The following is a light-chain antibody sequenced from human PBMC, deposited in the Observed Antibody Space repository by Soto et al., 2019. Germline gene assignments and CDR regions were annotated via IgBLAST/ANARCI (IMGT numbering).Light chain of an antibody. CDR2: AAS. CDR1: QGISSY. J-gene: IGKJ4*01. V-gene: IGKV1-9*01. Sequence: DIPLTQSPSFLSASVGDRDTITCRASQGISSYLAWYQQKPGKAPKLLIYAASTLQSGVPSRFSGSGSGTEFPLTITSLQPEDFATYYCQQLNSYPLTFGGGTKVEIK. CDR3: QQLNSYPLT.